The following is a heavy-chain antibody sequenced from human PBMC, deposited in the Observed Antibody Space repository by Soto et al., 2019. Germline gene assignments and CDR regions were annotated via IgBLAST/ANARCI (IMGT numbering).Heavy chain of an antibody. Sequence: GGSLRLSCAASGFTFSSYAMSWVRQAPGKGLEWVSAISGSGGSTYYADSVKGRFTISRDNSKNTLYLQMNSLRADDTAVYFCAKGPQYYYDSSGFSRYWGQGTLVTVSS. D-gene: IGHD3-22*01. CDR2: ISGSGGST. CDR3: AKGPQYYYDSSGFSRY. V-gene: IGHV3-23*01. J-gene: IGHJ4*02. CDR1: GFTFSSYA.